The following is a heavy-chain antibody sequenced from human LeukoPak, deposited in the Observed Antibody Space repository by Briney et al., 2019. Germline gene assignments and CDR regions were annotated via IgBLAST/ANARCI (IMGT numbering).Heavy chain of an antibody. CDR1: GFTFSNYW. Sequence: GGSLRLSCAASGFTFSNYWLTWVRQAPGQGLEWVANIKQGGSEKHYVDSVKGRFTISRDNAKNSLYLQMNSLRAEDTAVYYCAKYRGFGDSYDSWGQGTLVTVSS. D-gene: IGHD3-10*01. J-gene: IGHJ4*02. CDR3: AKYRGFGDSYDS. V-gene: IGHV3-7*03. CDR2: IKQGGSEK.